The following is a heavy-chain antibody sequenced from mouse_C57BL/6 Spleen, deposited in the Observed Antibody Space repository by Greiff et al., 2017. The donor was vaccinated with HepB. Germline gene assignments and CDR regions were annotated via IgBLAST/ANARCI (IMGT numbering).Heavy chain of an antibody. D-gene: IGHD1-1*01. J-gene: IGHJ2*01. CDR1: GYSITSGYY. CDR3: ARAFTTVVATRVYFDY. CDR2: ISYDGSN. Sequence: EVKLMESGPGLVKPSQSLSLTCSVTGYSITSGYYWNWIRQFPGNKLEWMGYISYDGSNNYNPSLKNRISITRDTSKNQFFLKLNSVTTEDTATYYCARAFTTVVATRVYFDYWGQGTTLTVSS. V-gene: IGHV3-6*01.